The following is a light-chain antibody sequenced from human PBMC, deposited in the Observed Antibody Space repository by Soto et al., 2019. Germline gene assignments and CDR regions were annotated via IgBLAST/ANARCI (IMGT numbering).Light chain of an antibody. CDR2: LSSDGSH. V-gene: IGLV4-69*01. CDR3: QTWGTGIV. J-gene: IGLJ2*01. Sequence: QSVLTQSPSASASLGASVKLTCTLSAGHSSYVIAWHQQQPEKGPRYLMRLSSDGSHNKGAGIPDRFSGSSSGAERYLTISRLQAEDEADYYCQTWGTGIVFGGGTKLTVL. CDR1: AGHSSYV.